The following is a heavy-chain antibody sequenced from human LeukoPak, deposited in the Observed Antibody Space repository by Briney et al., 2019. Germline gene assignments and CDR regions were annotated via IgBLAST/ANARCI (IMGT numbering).Heavy chain of an antibody. Sequence: GGSLRLSCAASGFTFSSYGMHWVRQAPGKGLEWVAFIRYDGSNKYYADSVKGRFTISRDNSKNTLYLQMNSLRAEDTAVYYCAKDSNDSSGYYLYCFDYWGQGTLVTVSS. D-gene: IGHD3-22*01. CDR1: GFTFSSYG. J-gene: IGHJ4*02. V-gene: IGHV3-30*02. CDR2: IRYDGSNK. CDR3: AKDSNDSSGYYLYCFDY.